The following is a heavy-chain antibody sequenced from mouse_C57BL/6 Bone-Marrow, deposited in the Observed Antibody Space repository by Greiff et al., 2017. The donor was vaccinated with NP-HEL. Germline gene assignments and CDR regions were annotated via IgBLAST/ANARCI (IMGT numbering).Heavy chain of an antibody. CDR1: GYTFTEYT. CDR3: ARHEDYDYQAGFAY. CDR2: FYPGSGSI. J-gene: IGHJ3*01. D-gene: IGHD2-4*01. Sequence: VQLQQSGAELVKPGASVKLSCKASGYTFTEYTIHWVKQRSGQGLGWIGWFYPGSGSIKYNEKFKDKATFTADKSSSTVYMELSRMTSEDSAEYFCARHEDYDYQAGFAYWGQGTLVTVSA. V-gene: IGHV1-62-2*01.